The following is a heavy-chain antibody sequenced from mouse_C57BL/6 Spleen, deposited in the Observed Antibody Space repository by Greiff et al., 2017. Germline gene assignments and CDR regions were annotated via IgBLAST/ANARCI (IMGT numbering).Heavy chain of an antibody. CDR2: ISYDGSN. CDR1: GYSIPSGYY. D-gene: IGHD3-3*01. Sequence: LQQSGPGLVKPSQSLSLTCSVTGYSIPSGYYWNWIRQFPGNKLEWMGYISYDGSNNYNPSLKNRISITRDTSTNQFFLKLNSVTTEDTATYYCARDRGFDYWGQGTTLTVSS. CDR3: ARDRGFDY. J-gene: IGHJ2*01. V-gene: IGHV3-6*01.